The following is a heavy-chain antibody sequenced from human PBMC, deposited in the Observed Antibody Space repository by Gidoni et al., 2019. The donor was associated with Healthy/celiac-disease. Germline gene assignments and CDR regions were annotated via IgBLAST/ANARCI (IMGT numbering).Heavy chain of an antibody. CDR2: IIPILGTA. D-gene: IGHD2-15*01. CDR1: ASTFSSYA. CDR3: ASYCSGGSCYSGTFDI. Sequence: QVPLLQPGSEVQKPGSSVKVSCKSSASTFSSYAISWVRPAPGHGLEWMGGIIPILGTANYAQKFQGRVTITADESTSTAYMELSSLRSEDTAVYYCASYCSGGSCYSGTFDIWGQGTMVTVSS. J-gene: IGHJ3*02. V-gene: IGHV1-69*01.